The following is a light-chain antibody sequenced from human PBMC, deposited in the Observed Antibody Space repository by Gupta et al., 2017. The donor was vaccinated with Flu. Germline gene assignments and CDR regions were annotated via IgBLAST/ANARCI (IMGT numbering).Light chain of an antibody. V-gene: IGLV2-18*02. J-gene: IGLJ1*01. Sequence: QSALTHPPSVSWSPGQSFTISCTGTSSDVGTYNRVSWYQQSPGTAPKLMIYEVSNRPSGVPDRFSGSKSGNTASLTISGRQGEDEADYYCSSYTSSYTFVFGTGTKVTVL. CDR1: SSDVGTYNR. CDR2: EVS. CDR3: SSYTSSYTFV.